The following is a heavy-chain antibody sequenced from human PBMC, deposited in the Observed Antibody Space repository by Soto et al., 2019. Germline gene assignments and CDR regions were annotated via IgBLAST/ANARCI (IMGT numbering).Heavy chain of an antibody. CDR1: GFTFSSYA. D-gene: IGHD3-10*01. V-gene: IGHV3-23*01. Sequence: EVQLLESGGGLVQPGGSLRLSCAASGFTFSSYAMSWVRQAPGKGLEWVSAISGSGGSTYYADSVKGRFTISRDNSKNTLYLQMNSLRAEDTAVYYCAKVFHGSGSYDPTPSSELDYWGQGTLVTVSS. J-gene: IGHJ4*02. CDR3: AKVFHGSGSYDPTPSSELDY. CDR2: ISGSGGST.